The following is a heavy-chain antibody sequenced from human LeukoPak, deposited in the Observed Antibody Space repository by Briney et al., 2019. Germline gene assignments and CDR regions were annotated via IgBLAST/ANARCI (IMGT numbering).Heavy chain of an antibody. CDR1: GGSISSYY. D-gene: IGHD3-10*01. CDR3: ARLRGGGSGPYNWFDP. CDR2: LYYSGST. Sequence: SETPSLTCTVSGGSISSYYWSWIRQPPGKGLEWMGYLYYSGSTNYNPPLKSRVTISVDTSKNQFSLKLSSVTAADTAVYYCARLRGGGSGPYNWFDPWGQGTLVTVSS. V-gene: IGHV4-59*08. J-gene: IGHJ5*02.